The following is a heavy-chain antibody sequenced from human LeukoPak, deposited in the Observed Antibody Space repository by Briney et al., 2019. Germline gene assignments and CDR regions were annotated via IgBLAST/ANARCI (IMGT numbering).Heavy chain of an antibody. CDR3: ARDRDWNYGGFDY. CDR1: GGSISSYY. V-gene: IGHV4-59*01. D-gene: IGHD1-7*01. J-gene: IGHJ4*02. Sequence: PSETLSLTCTVSGGSISSYYWSWIRQPPGKGLDWIGYIYYSGSTYYNPSLKSRVTISVDTSKNQFSLKLSSVTAADTAVYYCARDRDWNYGGFDYWGQGTLVTVSS. CDR2: IYYSGST.